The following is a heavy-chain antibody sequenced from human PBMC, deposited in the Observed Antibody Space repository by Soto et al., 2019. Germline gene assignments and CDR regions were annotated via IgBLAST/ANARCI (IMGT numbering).Heavy chain of an antibody. CDR3: NWLVNY. J-gene: IGHJ4*02. Sequence: EVQLVESGGGLVKPGGSLRLSCAASGFTFSNAWMSWVRQAPGKGLEWVGRIKRKTDGGTTDYAAPVKGRFTISRDDSKNTLYMQMNSLKTDDTAVYYCNWLVNYWGQGTLVTVSS. CDR1: GFTFSNAW. V-gene: IGHV3-15*01. CDR2: IKRKTDGGTT. D-gene: IGHD6-19*01.